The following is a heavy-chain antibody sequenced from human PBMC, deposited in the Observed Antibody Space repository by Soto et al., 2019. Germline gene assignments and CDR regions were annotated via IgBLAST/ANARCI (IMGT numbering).Heavy chain of an antibody. Sequence: EVQLVESGGGLVKPGGSLRLSCAASGFTFSNAWMSWVRQAPGKGLEWVGRIRSNADGGTTNYAAPVKDRFTISRDDSKNTLYLQMNSLKTEDTAVYYCTTDVAGYCSRTTCNTPQNWFDPWGQGTLVTVSS. CDR2: IRSNADGGTT. CDR3: TTDVAGYCSRTTCNTPQNWFDP. CDR1: GFTFSNAW. J-gene: IGHJ5*02. D-gene: IGHD2-2*01. V-gene: IGHV3-15*01.